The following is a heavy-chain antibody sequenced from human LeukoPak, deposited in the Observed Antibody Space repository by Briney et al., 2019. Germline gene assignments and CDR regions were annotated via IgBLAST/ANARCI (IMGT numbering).Heavy chain of an antibody. CDR3: ARPLSAMNYFDY. CDR1: GGSISSSGYY. V-gene: IGHV4-39*02. CDR2: IYYAGST. Sequence: PSESLSLTCTVSGGSISSSGYYWVWIRQPPGKGLEWIGSIYYAGSTYYNPSLRSRVTISEDTSKNHFSLKLSSVTAADTAVYCCARPLSAMNYFDYWGQGTLVTVSS. J-gene: IGHJ4*02.